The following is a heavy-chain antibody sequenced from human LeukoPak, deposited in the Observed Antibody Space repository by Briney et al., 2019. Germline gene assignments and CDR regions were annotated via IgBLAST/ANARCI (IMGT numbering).Heavy chain of an antibody. V-gene: IGHV3-48*03. CDR2: ISSSGSTI. Sequence: GGSLRLSCAASGFTFSSYEMNWVRQAPGKGLELVSYISSSGSTIYYADSVKGRFTISRDNAKNSLYLQMNSLRAEDTAVYYWSKGKVVLWVGEAQTYYYYGMDLWGKGTTVTVSS. CDR3: SKGKVVLWVGEAQTYYYYGMDL. D-gene: IGHD3-10*01. J-gene: IGHJ6*04. CDR1: GFTFSSYE.